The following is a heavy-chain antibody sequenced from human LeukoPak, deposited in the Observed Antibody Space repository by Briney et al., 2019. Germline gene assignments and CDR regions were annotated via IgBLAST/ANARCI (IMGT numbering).Heavy chain of an antibody. D-gene: IGHD2-21*02. CDR3: ARDVKGRLRDYYYYYMDV. V-gene: IGHV4-4*07. CDR1: GGSISSYY. J-gene: IGHJ6*03. Sequence: PSETPSLTCTVSGGSISSYYWSWIRQPAGKGLEWIGRIYTSGSTNYNPSLKSRVTMSVDTSKNQFSLKLSSVTAADTAVYYCARDVKGRLRDYYYYYMDVWGKGTTVTVSS. CDR2: IYTSGST.